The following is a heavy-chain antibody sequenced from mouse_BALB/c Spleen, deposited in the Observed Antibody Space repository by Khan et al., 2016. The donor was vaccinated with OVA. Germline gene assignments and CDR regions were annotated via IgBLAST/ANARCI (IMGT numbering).Heavy chain of an antibody. V-gene: IGHV1S81*02. CDR3: TRSGYGSFAY. Sequence: QVQLQQPGAELVKTGASVKLSCKASGYTFSSYYLYWVKQRPGQGLDWIGEINPNNGDSNFNEKFKSKATLTVDRFSYTAYMQLSSLTSEDSAVYYCTRSGYGSFAYWGQGTLVTVSA. CDR1: GYTFSSYY. D-gene: IGHD2-2*01. CDR2: INPNNGDS. J-gene: IGHJ3*01.